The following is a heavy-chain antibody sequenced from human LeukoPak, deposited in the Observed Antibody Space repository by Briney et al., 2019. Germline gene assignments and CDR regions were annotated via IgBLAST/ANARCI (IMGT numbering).Heavy chain of an antibody. D-gene: IGHD3-9*01. Sequence: GGSLRLSCAASGFIITTYTMTWVRQAPGKGLEWVSSVTHSSTYIFYAGSVKGRFTISRDNAKNSVYLQMNSLRAEDTAVYYCARGNDILTAWGQGTLVTVSS. CDR1: GFIITTYT. CDR2: VTHSSTYI. CDR3: ARGNDILTA. J-gene: IGHJ4*02. V-gene: IGHV3-21*01.